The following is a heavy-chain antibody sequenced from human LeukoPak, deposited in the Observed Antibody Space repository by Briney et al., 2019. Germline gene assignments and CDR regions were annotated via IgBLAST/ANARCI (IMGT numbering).Heavy chain of an antibody. J-gene: IGHJ4*02. V-gene: IGHV3-23*01. CDR2: ISGSGGST. CDR3: ASSGSGLGYFDY. CDR1: GFTFSSYA. D-gene: IGHD6-19*01. Sequence: GGSLRLSCAASGFTFSSYAMSGVRQAPGKGLEWVSAISGSGGSTYYADSVKGRFTISRDNSKNTLYLQMNSLRAEDTAVYYCASSGSGLGYFDYWGQGTLVTVSS.